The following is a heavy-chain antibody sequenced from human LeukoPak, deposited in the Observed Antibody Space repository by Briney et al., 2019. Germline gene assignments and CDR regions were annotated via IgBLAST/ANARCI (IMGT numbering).Heavy chain of an antibody. D-gene: IGHD6-13*01. Sequence: SQTLSLTCTVSGGSIDTTCYCWSWLRQPVGQGLEWIGRIYRSGNTNYNPSLKRRPTLSVDKSKNQFSLNLTSVTAADTAIYYCASGAAAPLYYFDYWGQGSLVTVSS. J-gene: IGHJ4*02. V-gene: IGHV4-61*02. CDR1: GGSIDTTCYC. CDR3: ASGAAAPLYYFDY. CDR2: IYRSGNT.